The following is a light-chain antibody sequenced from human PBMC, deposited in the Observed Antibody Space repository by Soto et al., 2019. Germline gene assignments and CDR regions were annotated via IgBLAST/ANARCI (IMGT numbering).Light chain of an antibody. Sequence: QSVLTQPASVSGSPGQSITISCTGTSSDVGGYNYVSWYQQHPGKAPKLMIYEVSNRPSGVSNRFFGSKSGNTASLTISGLQAEDEADYYCSSYTSSSTSPYVFGTGTKVTVL. CDR3: SSYTSSSTSPYV. CDR2: EVS. V-gene: IGLV2-14*01. CDR1: SSDVGGYNY. J-gene: IGLJ1*01.